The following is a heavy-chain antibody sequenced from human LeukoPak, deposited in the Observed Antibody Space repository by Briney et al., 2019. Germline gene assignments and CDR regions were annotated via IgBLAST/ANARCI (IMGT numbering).Heavy chain of an antibody. D-gene: IGHD3-16*01. Sequence: PSETLSLTCTVSGGSISSYYWSWIRQPPGKGLEWVGYIYYSRSTHYNPSLKSRVTISADTSKNQFSLKLSSVTAADTAVYYCARYDPGAFDIWGQGTMVTVSS. J-gene: IGHJ3*02. CDR3: ARYDPGAFDI. CDR1: GGSISSYY. CDR2: IYYSRST. V-gene: IGHV4-59*12.